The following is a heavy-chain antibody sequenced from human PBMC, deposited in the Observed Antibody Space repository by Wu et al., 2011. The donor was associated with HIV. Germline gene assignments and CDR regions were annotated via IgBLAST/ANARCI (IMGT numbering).Heavy chain of an antibody. J-gene: IGHJ6*03. Sequence: SCKASGYTFINYDINWVRHATGQGLEWMGWMNPDNGDTGYAQKFQGRVTMTRNTSINTAYMELSSLRSDDTALYYCARVHGYSSSWSIYYYYYMDVWGKGTTVTVSS. CDR1: GYTFINYD. CDR3: ARVHGYSSSWSIYYYYYMDV. CDR2: MNPDNGDT. V-gene: IGHV1-8*02. D-gene: IGHD6-13*01.